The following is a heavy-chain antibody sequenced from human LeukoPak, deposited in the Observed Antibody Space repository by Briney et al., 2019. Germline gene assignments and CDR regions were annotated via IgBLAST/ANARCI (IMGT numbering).Heavy chain of an antibody. CDR2: IYSDGST. Sequence: GGSLRLSCAASGFXVSSSYIIWVRQAPGKGLEWISVIYSDGSTYYADSVKDRFTISRDNSMNTLYLQMNSLRAEDTAVYYCARDRVKRGYSYGIPLYGMDVWGQGTTVTVSS. J-gene: IGHJ6*02. D-gene: IGHD5-18*01. CDR3: ARDRVKRGYSYGIPLYGMDV. V-gene: IGHV3-53*01. CDR1: GFXVSSSY.